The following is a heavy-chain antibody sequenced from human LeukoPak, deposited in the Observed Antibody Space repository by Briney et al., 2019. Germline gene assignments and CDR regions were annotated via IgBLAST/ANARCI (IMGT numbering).Heavy chain of an antibody. V-gene: IGHV3-21*01. CDR3: ARDPGGMVDF. J-gene: IGHJ4*02. CDR2: ISSSSSYI. D-gene: IGHD1-14*01. CDR1: GFTFSSYS. Sequence: GGSLRLSCAASGFTFSSYSMNWVRQAPGKGLEWVSSISSSSSYIYYANSVKGRFTISRDNAKNSLYLQMNSLRAEDTAVYYCARDPGGMVDFWGQGTLVTVSS.